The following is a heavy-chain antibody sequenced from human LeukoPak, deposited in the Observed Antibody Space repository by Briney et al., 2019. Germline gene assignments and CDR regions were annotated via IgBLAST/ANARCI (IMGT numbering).Heavy chain of an antibody. D-gene: IGHD3-22*01. Sequence: PGGSLRLSCAASGFTFSSYSMNWVRQAPGKGLEWVSYISSSSSTIYYADSVKGRFTISRDNAKNSPYLQMNSLRAEDTAVYYCATSDYYDSSGYYLRFDYWGQGTLVTVSS. CDR3: ATSDYYDSSGYYLRFDY. V-gene: IGHV3-48*01. J-gene: IGHJ4*02. CDR2: ISSSSSTI. CDR1: GFTFSSYS.